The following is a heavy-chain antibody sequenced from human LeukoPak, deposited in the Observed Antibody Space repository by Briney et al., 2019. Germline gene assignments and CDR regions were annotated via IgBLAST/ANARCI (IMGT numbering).Heavy chain of an antibody. J-gene: IGHJ6*03. Sequence: SMKVSCKSCGCIFSSYAISWVLPAPGQGLEWMGGIIPIFGAANYAQKVQGRVTITTDEYTSTAYMELSRLRSEDTAVYYCARGEGSSSSWYNYYYSYMDVWGKGTTVTVSS. D-gene: IGHD6-13*01. V-gene: IGHV1-69*05. CDR1: GCIFSSYA. CDR3: ARGEGSSSSWYNYYYSYMDV. CDR2: IIPIFGAA.